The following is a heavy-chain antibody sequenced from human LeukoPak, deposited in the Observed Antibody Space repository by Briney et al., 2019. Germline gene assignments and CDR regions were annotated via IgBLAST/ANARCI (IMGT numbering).Heavy chain of an antibody. J-gene: IGHJ4*02. CDR2: IYSGST. CDR3: ARRAGAYSHPYDY. D-gene: IGHD4/OR15-4a*01. CDR1: GFTFTTYW. Sequence: PGGSLRLSCAVSGFTFTTYWMSWVRQAPGKGLEWVSFIYSGSTHYSDSVKGRFTISRDNSKNTLYLQMNSLRAEDTAVYYCARRAGAYSHPYDYWGQGTLVTVSS. V-gene: IGHV3-53*01.